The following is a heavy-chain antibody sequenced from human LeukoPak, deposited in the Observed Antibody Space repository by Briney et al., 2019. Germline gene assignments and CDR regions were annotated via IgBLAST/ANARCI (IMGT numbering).Heavy chain of an antibody. CDR1: GFTFSSYW. J-gene: IGHJ4*02. CDR3: ARDGGYSGYDWASGFDY. V-gene: IGHV3-7*01. Sequence: PGGSLRLSCAASGFTFSSYWMSWVRQAPGKGLEWVANINPDGTDKKYVDSVKGRFTISRDNAKNSLYLQMNSLRAEDTAVYYCARDGGYSGYDWASGFDYWGQGTLVTVSS. D-gene: IGHD5-12*01. CDR2: INPDGTDK.